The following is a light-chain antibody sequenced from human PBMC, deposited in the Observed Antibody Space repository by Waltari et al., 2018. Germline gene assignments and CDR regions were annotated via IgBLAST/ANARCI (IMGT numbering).Light chain of an antibody. J-gene: IGLJ1*01. V-gene: IGLV2-23*01. CDR2: EAT. CDR3: CSYTGSSTSYG. Sequence: QSALSQPASVSGSPGQSLTITCTGARTALASYNPFAWYQHHPNRAPKLIIYEATKRPSGISHRFSGAKSGATASLRISGLQADDEADYYCCSYTGSSTSYGCGGGTKVTVL. CDR1: RTALASYNP.